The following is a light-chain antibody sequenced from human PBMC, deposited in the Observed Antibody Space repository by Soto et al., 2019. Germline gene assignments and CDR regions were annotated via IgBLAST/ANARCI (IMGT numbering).Light chain of an antibody. J-gene: IGKJ3*01. CDR1: QRGSSSY. CDR3: QQYGSSPPFT. Sequence: EMVLTQSPGTLSLSPGERATLSCRASQRGSSSYLAWYQQKPGQPPRLLIYGASSKPTGIPDSFTGSGSGTYFNITIRRLELEDFAVYYCQQYGSSPPFTFGPRTKVHIQ. V-gene: IGKV3-20*01. CDR2: GAS.